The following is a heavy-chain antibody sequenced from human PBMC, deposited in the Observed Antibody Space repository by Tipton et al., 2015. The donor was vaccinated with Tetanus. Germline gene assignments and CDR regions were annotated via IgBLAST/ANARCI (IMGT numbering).Heavy chain of an antibody. Sequence: TLSLTCSVSDGPVSSGGFYWGWVRQVTGKGLEWIGNIYYSGTTYYTPSLRGRLSISVDTSKNQFSLKLTSVTAADTAVYYCARQDTLNYYYVGYFHDWGQGTLVTVSS. J-gene: IGHJ1*01. V-gene: IGHV4-31*03. CDR3: ARQDTLNYYYVGYFHD. D-gene: IGHD3-22*01. CDR1: DGPVSSGGFY. CDR2: IYYSGTT.